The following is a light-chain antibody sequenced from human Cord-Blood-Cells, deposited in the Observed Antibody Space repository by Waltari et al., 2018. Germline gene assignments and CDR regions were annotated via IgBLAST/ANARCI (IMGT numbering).Light chain of an antibody. J-gene: IGLJ3*02. CDR2: DVS. CDR1: SSDVGGYNY. Sequence: QSALTQPASVSGSPGQSITISCTGTSSDVGGYNYVSWYQQPPGKAPILMIYDVSNRPSGVSNRFSGSKSGNTASLTISGLQAEDEADYYCSSYTSGSTLVFGGGTKLTVL. V-gene: IGLV2-14*01. CDR3: SSYTSGSTLV.